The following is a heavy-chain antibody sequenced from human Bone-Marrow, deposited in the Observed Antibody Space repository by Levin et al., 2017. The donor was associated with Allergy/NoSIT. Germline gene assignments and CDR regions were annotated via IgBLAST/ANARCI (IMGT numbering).Heavy chain of an antibody. CDR3: AKGWSSSGPIFFDP. V-gene: IGHV3-23*01. D-gene: IGHD6-6*01. CDR2: ITGSGDRT. Sequence: GGSLRLSCAASGFIFSNYGMSWVRQAPGKGLEWVTAITGSGDRTYYVDSVKGRFAISRDNSKNTLYLQMNSLGAEDTAVYYCAKGWSSSGPIFFDPWGQGTLVTVSS. J-gene: IGHJ5*02. CDR1: GFIFSNYG.